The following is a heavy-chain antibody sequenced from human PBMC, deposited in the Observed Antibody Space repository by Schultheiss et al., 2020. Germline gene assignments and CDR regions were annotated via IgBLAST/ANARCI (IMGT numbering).Heavy chain of an antibody. J-gene: IGHJ4*02. CDR2: IYHSGST. CDR3: ARVGETMVRGATSYYFDY. Sequence: SETLSLTCTVSGGSISSSNWWSWVRQPPGKGLEWIGEIYHSGSTNYNPSLKSRVTISVDKSKNQFSLKLSSVTAADTAVYYCARVGETMVRGATSYYFDYWGQGTLVTVSS. V-gene: IGHV4-4*02. CDR1: GGSISSSNW. D-gene: IGHD3-10*01.